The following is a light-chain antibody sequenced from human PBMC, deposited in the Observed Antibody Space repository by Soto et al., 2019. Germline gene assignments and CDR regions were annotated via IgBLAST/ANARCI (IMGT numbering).Light chain of an antibody. J-gene: IGKJ1*01. Sequence: EIVLTQSPGSLSLSPGQRATLSCRASQSVDTTFFAWYQKKPGQAPRLLIYGASKRATGIPDRFSGSGSGTYFTLIISRLDPEDFAEYYCQQYMSSVTFGQGTKVEIK. V-gene: IGKV3-20*01. CDR3: QQYMSSVT. CDR1: QSVDTTF. CDR2: GAS.